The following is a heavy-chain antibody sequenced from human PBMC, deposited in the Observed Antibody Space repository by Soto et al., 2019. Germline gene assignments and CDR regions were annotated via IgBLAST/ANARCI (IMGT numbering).Heavy chain of an antibody. D-gene: IGHD3-22*01. J-gene: IGHJ4*02. CDR3: AREVKKTYDSSGCLEFDY. V-gene: IGHV3-48*02. CDR2: ISSSSSTI. Sequence: GGSLRLSCAASGFTFSSYSMNWVRQAPGKGLEWVSYISSSSSTIYYADSVKGRFTISRDNAKNSLYLQMNSLRDEDTAVYYCAREVKKTYDSSGCLEFDYWGQGTLVTVSS. CDR1: GFTFSSYS.